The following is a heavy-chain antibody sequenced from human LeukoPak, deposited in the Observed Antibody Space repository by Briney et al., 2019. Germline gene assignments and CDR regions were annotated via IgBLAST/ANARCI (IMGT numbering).Heavy chain of an antibody. D-gene: IGHD3-10*01. Sequence: GGSLRLSCAASGFTFDDYAMHWVRQAPGKGLEWVSGISWNSGSIGYADSVKGRFTISRDNAKNSLYLQMNSLRAEDTALYYCAKVSYYSGRAFDIWGQGTMVTVSS. CDR3: AKVSYYSGRAFDI. J-gene: IGHJ3*02. CDR2: ISWNSGSI. V-gene: IGHV3-9*01. CDR1: GFTFDDYA.